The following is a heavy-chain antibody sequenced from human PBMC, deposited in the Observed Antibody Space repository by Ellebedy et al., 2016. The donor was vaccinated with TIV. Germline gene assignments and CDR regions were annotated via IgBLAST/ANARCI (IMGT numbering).Heavy chain of an antibody. V-gene: IGHV3-7*01. CDR3: ARGPAGYNAGKHDF. D-gene: IGHD1-14*01. J-gene: IGHJ4*02. Sequence: GESLKLSCAASGFTFSSYWMSWVRQAPGEGLEWVANIKYDLSQTYYLDSVKGRFTISRDNAKNSLYLHMNSLRAEDTALYYCARGPAGYNAGKHDFWGQGTLVVVSS. CDR1: GFTFSSYW. CDR2: IKYDLSQT.